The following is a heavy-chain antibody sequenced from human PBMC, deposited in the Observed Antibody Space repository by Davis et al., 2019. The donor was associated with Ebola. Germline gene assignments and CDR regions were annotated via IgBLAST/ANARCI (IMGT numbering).Heavy chain of an antibody. V-gene: IGHV3-21*04. Sequence: GESLNISCAASGFTFSSYAMSWVRQAPGKGLEWVSAISSSGSTIYYADSVKGRFTISRDNAKNSLYLQMNSLRAEDTAVYYCAREGYDSSGYYIYFQHWGQGTLVTVSS. CDR1: GFTFSSYA. D-gene: IGHD3-22*01. J-gene: IGHJ1*01. CDR3: AREGYDSSGYYIYFQH. CDR2: ISSSGSTI.